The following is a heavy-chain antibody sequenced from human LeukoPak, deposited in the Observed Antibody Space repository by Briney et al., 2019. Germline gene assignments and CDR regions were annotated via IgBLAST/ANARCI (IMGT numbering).Heavy chain of an antibody. V-gene: IGHV4-30-4*08. Sequence: SQTLSLTCTVSGGSISSGDYHWSWIRQPPGKGLEWIGYIYYSGSTYYNPSLKSRVTISVDTSKNQFSLKLSSVTAADTAVYYCARATYYDFWSGYYLFDYWGQGTLVTVSS. CDR1: GGSISSGDYH. J-gene: IGHJ4*02. CDR3: ARATYYDFWSGYYLFDY. CDR2: IYYSGST. D-gene: IGHD3-3*01.